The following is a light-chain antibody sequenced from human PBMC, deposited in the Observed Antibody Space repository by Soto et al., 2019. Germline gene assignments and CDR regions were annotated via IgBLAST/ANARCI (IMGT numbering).Light chain of an antibody. CDR2: GIS. Sequence: QSALTQPPSVSGAPGQRVTISCTGSSSNIGAGYDVHWYQQPPGTAPKLLIYGISNRPSGVPDRFSGSKSGTTASLAITGLQAEDEADYYCQSYDSSLSGWVFGGGTKLTVL. J-gene: IGLJ3*02. V-gene: IGLV1-40*01. CDR1: SSNIGAGYD. CDR3: QSYDSSLSGWV.